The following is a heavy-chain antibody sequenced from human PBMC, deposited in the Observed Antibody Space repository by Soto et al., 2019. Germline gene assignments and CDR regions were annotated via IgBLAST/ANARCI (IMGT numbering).Heavy chain of an antibody. Sequence: GESLKISCKGSGYSFTSYWIGWVRQMPGKGLEWMGIIYPGDSDTRYSPSFQCQVTISADKSISTAYPQWSSLKASDTAMYYCARGSIYTPYGMDVWGQGTTVTVSS. CDR2: IYPGDSDT. J-gene: IGHJ6*02. CDR3: ARGSIYTPYGMDV. CDR1: GYSFTSYW. V-gene: IGHV5-51*01. D-gene: IGHD3-10*01.